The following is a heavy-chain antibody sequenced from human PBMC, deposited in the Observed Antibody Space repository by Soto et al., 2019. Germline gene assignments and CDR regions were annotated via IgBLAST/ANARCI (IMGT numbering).Heavy chain of an antibody. J-gene: IGHJ6*02. CDR1: GGTFSSYA. D-gene: IGHD3-3*01. Sequence: QVQLVQSGSSVKKPGSSVKVSCKASGGTFSSYAISWVRQAPGQGLEWMGGIIPIFNATPYAQKFQGRVTITADESTSTAYMELSSLRSEDTAGYYCAREDFDSEIYYGMDVWGQGTTVTVSS. CDR3: AREDFDSEIYYGMDV. CDR2: IIPIFNAT. V-gene: IGHV1-69*01.